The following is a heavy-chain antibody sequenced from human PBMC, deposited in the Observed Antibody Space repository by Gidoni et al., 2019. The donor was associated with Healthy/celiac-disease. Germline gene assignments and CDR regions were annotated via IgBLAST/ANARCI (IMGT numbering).Heavy chain of an antibody. D-gene: IGHD2-15*01. CDR1: GFPFRRSS. CDR3: ASQGGYCSGGSCYSVGY. V-gene: IGHV3-21*01. CDR2: ISSSSSYI. J-gene: IGHJ4*02. Sequence: EVQLVESGGGLVKPGGSLSLPCTASGFPFRRSSMNWVRQAPGKGLEWVSAISSSSSYIYYADSVKGRFTISRDNAKNSLYLQMNSLRAEDTAVYYCASQGGYCSGGSCYSVGYWGQGTLVTVSS.